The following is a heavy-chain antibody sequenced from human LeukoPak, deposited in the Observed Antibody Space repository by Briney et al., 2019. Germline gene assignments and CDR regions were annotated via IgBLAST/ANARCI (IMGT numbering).Heavy chain of an antibody. CDR3: ARPGDGGYVYFDQ. CDR1: GYSFTAYW. V-gene: IGHV5-10-1*01. CDR2: IDPTDSDT. D-gene: IGHD5-12*01. J-gene: IGHJ4*02. Sequence: HGESLKISCKATGYSFTAYWISWVRQMPGKGLEWMGRIDPTDSDTDYSPSFQGHVSISADKSISTVYLQWNSLRASDSAMYYCARPGDGGYVYFDQWGQGTLVTVSS.